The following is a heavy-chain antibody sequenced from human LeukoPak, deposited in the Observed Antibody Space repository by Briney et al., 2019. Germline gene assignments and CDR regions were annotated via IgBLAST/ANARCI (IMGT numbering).Heavy chain of an antibody. CDR2: ISYDGSNK. V-gene: IGHV3-30-3*02. CDR1: GFTFSGYP. CDR3: VKRVSMIVGVLHDAFDI. D-gene: IGHD3-22*01. J-gene: IGHJ3*02. Sequence: GGSLRLSCAASGFTFSGYPIHWVRQAPGKGLEWVAVISYDGSNKYYADSVKGRFTISRDNSKNTLYLQMNSLRAEDTAVYYCVKRVSMIVGVLHDAFDIWGQGTMVTVSS.